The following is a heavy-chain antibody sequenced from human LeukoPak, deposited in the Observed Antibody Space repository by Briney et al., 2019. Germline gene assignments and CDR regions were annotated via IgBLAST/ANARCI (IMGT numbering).Heavy chain of an antibody. J-gene: IGHJ4*02. CDR1: GYTFTSYG. CDR3: ARDGGGYYDSSGYYYED. CDR2: ISAYNGNT. Sequence: ASVKVSCKASGYTFTSYGISWVRQAPGQGLEWMGWISAYNGNTNYAQKLQGKVTMTTDTSTSTAYMELRSLRSDDTAVYYCARDGGGYYDSSGYYYEDWGQGTLVTVSS. D-gene: IGHD3-22*01. V-gene: IGHV1-18*01.